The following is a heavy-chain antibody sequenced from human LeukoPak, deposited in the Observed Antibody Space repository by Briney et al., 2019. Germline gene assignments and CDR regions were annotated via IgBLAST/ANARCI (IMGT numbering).Heavy chain of an antibody. J-gene: IGHJ3*02. D-gene: IGHD3-9*01. CDR3: AKGLNILTGQDAFDI. V-gene: IGHV3-21*01. CDR2: ISSSSSYI. Sequence: GGSLTLSCAASGFTFSSYSMNWVRQAPGKGLEWVSSISSSSSYIYYADSVKGRFTISRDNSKHTLYMQMNSLRAEDTAVYYCAKGLNILTGQDAFDIWGQGTMVTVSS. CDR1: GFTFSSYS.